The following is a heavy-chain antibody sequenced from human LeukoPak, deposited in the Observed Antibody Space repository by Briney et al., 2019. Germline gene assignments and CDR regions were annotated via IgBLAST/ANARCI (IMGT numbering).Heavy chain of an antibody. J-gene: IGHJ4*02. V-gene: IGHV5-51*01. CDR1: GYSFSSDW. D-gene: IGHD2-15*01. Sequence: GESLKISCKGSGYSFSSDWIGWVRQMPGKSLEWMGIIYPGDSDTRYSPSFQGQVTISADKSIRTAYLQWSSLEASDTAIYYCARGFGYAGNYFDFWGQGTLVTVSS. CDR3: ARGFGYAGNYFDF. CDR2: IYPGDSDT.